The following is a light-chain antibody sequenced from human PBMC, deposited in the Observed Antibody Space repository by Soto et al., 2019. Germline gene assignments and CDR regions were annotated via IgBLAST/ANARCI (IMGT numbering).Light chain of an antibody. J-gene: IGKJ5*01. CDR2: AAS. CDR3: QQYNSYIT. Sequence: DIQMTQSPSSLSASVGDRVTITCRASQGIAKSLAWYQQKPEKAPKSLIYAASNLQSGVPSRFSGSGSGTEFTLTISSLQPEDFATYYCQQYNSYITFGQGTRLEIK. V-gene: IGKV1D-16*01. CDR1: QGIAKS.